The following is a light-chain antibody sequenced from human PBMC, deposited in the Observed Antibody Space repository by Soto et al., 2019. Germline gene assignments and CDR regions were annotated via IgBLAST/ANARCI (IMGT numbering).Light chain of an antibody. CDR1: SSDLGGYNY. J-gene: IGLJ1*01. CDR3: TSYAGNNNYI. Sequence: QSVLTQPPSASGSPGQSVTISCTGTSSDLGGYNYVSWYQQHPGKAPKLIIYDVSKRPSGVPDRFSGSKSGNTASLTVSGLQAEDEADYYCTSYAGNNNYIFGTGTKLTVL. V-gene: IGLV2-8*01. CDR2: DVS.